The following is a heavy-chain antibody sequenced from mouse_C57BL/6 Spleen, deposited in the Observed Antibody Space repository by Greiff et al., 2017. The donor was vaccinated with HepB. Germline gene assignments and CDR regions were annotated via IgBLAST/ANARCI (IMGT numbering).Heavy chain of an antibody. Sequence: DVQLQESGPGLVKPSQSLSLTCSVTGYSITSGYYWNWIRQFPGNKLEWMGYISYDGSNNYNPSLKNRISITRDTSKNQFFLKLNSVTTEDTATYYCARIYGYDEYYFDYWGQGTTLTVSS. D-gene: IGHD2-2*01. J-gene: IGHJ2*01. CDR2: ISYDGSN. V-gene: IGHV3-6*01. CDR3: ARIYGYDEYYFDY. CDR1: GYSITSGYY.